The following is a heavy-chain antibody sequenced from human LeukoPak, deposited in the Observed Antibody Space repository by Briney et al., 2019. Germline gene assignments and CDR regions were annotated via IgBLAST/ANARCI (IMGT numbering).Heavy chain of an antibody. CDR3: AKNHDSNGYHTDDAFDI. J-gene: IGHJ3*02. V-gene: IGHV3-23*01. D-gene: IGHD3-22*01. Sequence: GGSLRLSCAASGFTFSDSAMHWVRQAPGKGLEWVSVISVSGQSTYYADSVKGRFTISRDISKNTLYLQMNSLRAEDTGVYYCAKNHDSNGYHTDDAFDIWGQGTMVTVSS. CDR2: ISVSGQST. CDR1: GFTFSDSA.